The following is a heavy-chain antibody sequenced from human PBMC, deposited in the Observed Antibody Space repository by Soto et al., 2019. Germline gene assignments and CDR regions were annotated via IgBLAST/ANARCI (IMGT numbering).Heavy chain of an antibody. CDR1: GYSFTNYW. D-gene: IGHD4-17*01. CDR2: IYPSDSTT. Sequence: GESLKISCKGSGYSFTNYWIAWVRQMPGKGLEYMGIIYPSDSTTRYSPSFQGQVTISADKSISTAYLQWDSLKASDTAMYYCARHGFYGDYSSNYFDPWGQGTLVTVSS. V-gene: IGHV5-51*01. J-gene: IGHJ5*02. CDR3: ARHGFYGDYSSNYFDP.